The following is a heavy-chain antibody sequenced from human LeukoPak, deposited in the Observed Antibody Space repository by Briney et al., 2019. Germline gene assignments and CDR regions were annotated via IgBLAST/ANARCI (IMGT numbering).Heavy chain of an antibody. CDR2: INPKSGDT. Sequence: ASVKVSCKASGYTFTGYYMHWVRQAPGQRLEWMGWINPKSGDTKYAQKFQGRVTMTRDTSISTAYMELSRLRSDDTAVYYCAAGYSSGWTIDYWGQGTLVTVSS. D-gene: IGHD6-19*01. CDR3: AAGYSSGWTIDY. V-gene: IGHV1-2*02. CDR1: GYTFTGYY. J-gene: IGHJ4*02.